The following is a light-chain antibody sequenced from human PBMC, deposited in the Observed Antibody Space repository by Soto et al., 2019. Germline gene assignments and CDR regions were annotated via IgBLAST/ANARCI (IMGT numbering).Light chain of an antibody. J-gene: IGLJ1*01. CDR1: SSYVGGYNY. CDR3: SSYAGSNNFV. V-gene: IGLV2-8*01. CDR2: EVS. Sequence: VLTQPPSASGSPGQSVTISCTGTSSYVGGYNYVSWYQQHPGKAPKLMIYEVSKRPSGVPDRFSGSKSGNTASLTVSGLQAEDEADYYCSSYAGSNNFVFGTGTKVTVL.